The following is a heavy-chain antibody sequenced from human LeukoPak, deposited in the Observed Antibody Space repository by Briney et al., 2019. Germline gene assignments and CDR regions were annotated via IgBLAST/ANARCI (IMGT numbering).Heavy chain of an antibody. CDR1: GGSISSGSYY. Sequence: SQTLPLTCTVSGGSISSGSYYWSWIRQPAGKGLEWIGRIYTSGSTNYNPSLKSRVTISVDTSKNQFSLKLSSVTAAGTAVYYCARAKDYYDSSGYSIDAFDIWGQGTMVTVSS. V-gene: IGHV4-61*02. D-gene: IGHD3-22*01. CDR3: ARAKDYYDSSGYSIDAFDI. CDR2: IYTSGST. J-gene: IGHJ3*02.